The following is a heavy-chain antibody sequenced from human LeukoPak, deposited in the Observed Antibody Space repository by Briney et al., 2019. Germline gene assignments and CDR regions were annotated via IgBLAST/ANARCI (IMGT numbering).Heavy chain of an antibody. J-gene: IGHJ6*02. CDR2: MNHSGST. V-gene: IGHV4-34*01. Sequence: KTSETLSLTCAVYGGSFSGYYWSWIRQPPGKGLEWIGEMNHSGSTNYNPSLKSRVTISVDTSKNQFSLKLSSVTAADTAVYYCARGRSSSWYYYYYGMDVWGQGTTVTVSS. CDR1: GGSFSGYY. D-gene: IGHD6-13*01. CDR3: ARGRSSSWYYYYYGMDV.